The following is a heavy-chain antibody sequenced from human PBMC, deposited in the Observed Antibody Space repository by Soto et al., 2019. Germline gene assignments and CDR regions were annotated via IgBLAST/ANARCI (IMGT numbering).Heavy chain of an antibody. V-gene: IGHV4-31*03. CDR3: ARDAGHIVVAGCLDV. J-gene: IGHJ6*02. CDR2: IYYSGST. CDR1: GGSISSGGYY. D-gene: IGHD2-21*01. Sequence: QVQLQESGPGLVKPSQTLSLTCTVSGGSISSGGYYWSWIRQHPGKGLEWIGYIYYSGSTYYNPSLKSRVTIPVDTSKNQFSLKLSSVTAADTAVYYCARDAGHIVVAGCLDVWGQGTTVTVSS.